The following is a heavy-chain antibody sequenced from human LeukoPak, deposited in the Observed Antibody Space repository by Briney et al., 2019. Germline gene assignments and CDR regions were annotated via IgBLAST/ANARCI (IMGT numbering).Heavy chain of an antibody. D-gene: IGHD3-16*02. V-gene: IGHV1-18*01. Sequence: ASVKVSCKASGYTFTSYGISWVRQAPGQGLEWMGWISAYNGNTNYAQKLQGRVTMTTDTSTSTAYMEQRSLRSDDTAVYYCAREGIYDYVWGSYRQFDPWGQGTLVTVSS. CDR2: ISAYNGNT. CDR1: GYTFTSYG. CDR3: AREGIYDYVWGSYRQFDP. J-gene: IGHJ5*02.